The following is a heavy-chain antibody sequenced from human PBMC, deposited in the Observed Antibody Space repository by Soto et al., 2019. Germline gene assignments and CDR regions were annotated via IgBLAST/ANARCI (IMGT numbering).Heavy chain of an antibody. J-gene: IGHJ4*02. CDR1: GGTFSSYA. CDR3: ARDGPGAARPWSLDY. V-gene: IGHV1-69*06. Sequence: GASVKVSCKASGGTFSSYAISWVRQAPGQGLEWMGGIIPIFGTANYAQKFQGRVTITADKSTSTAYMELSSLRSGDTAVYYCARDGPGAARPWSLDYWGQGTLVTVPQ. D-gene: IGHD6-6*01. CDR2: IIPIFGTA.